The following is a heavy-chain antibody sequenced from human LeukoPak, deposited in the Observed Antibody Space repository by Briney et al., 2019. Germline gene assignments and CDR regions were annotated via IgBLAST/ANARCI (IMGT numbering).Heavy chain of an antibody. CDR1: GGSISSYSYY. D-gene: IGHD5-18*01. J-gene: IGHJ4*02. CDR2: IYYSGST. Sequence: PSETLSLTCTVSGGSISSYSYYWGWIRQPPGKGLEWIGSIYYSGSTYNNPSLKSRVTMSVDTSKNQFSLKLSSVTAADTAVYYCARAIGYSYRTGFDYWGQGTLVIVSS. CDR3: ARAIGYSYRTGFDY. V-gene: IGHV4-39*01.